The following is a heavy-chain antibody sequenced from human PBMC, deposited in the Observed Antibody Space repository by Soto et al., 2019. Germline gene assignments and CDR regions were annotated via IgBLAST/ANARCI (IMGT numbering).Heavy chain of an antibody. CDR3: ARAANYYDSSGRRSDWFDH. CDR1: GGTFSSYA. D-gene: IGHD3-22*01. J-gene: IGHJ5*02. V-gene: IGHV1-69*10. CDR2: IIPIFGIA. Sequence: ASVKVSCKASGGTFSSYAISWVRQAPGQGLEWMGGIIPIFGIANDAPKFQGRVTITADKSTSTAYMELSSLRSVDTAVYYCARAANYYDSSGRRSDWFDHWGQGTLVTVSS.